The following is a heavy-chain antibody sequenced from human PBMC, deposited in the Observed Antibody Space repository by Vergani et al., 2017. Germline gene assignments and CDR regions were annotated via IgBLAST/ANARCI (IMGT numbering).Heavy chain of an antibody. CDR2: IYTSGST. CDR1: GGSFSGYY. J-gene: IGHJ4*02. CDR3: ARGMIGRLAAAGTKDY. D-gene: IGHD6-13*01. Sequence: QVQLQQWGAGLLKPSETLSLTCAVYGGSFSGYYWSWIRQPAGKGLEWIGRIYTSGSTNYNPSLKSRVTISVDTSKNQFSLKLSSVTAADTAVYYCARGMIGRLAAAGTKDYWGQGTLVTVSS. V-gene: IGHV4-59*10.